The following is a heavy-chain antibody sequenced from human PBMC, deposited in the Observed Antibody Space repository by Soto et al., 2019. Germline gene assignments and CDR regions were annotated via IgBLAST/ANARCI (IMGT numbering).Heavy chain of an antibody. D-gene: IGHD6-19*01. J-gene: IGHJ6*02. CDR1: GGTFSSYA. Sequence: SVKVSCKASGGTFSSYAISWVRQAPGQGLEWMGGIIPIFGTANYAQKFRGRVTITADESTSTAYMELSSLRSEDTAVYYCAREGAVAGTGYYYYYGMDVWGQGTTVTVSS. V-gene: IGHV1-69*13. CDR3: AREGAVAGTGYYYYYGMDV. CDR2: IIPIFGTA.